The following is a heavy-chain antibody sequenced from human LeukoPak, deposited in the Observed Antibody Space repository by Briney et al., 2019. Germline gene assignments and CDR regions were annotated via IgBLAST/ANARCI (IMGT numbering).Heavy chain of an antibody. CDR3: ARGQYTDGLSY. CDR1: GFTFSSYS. Sequence: GGSLRLSCAASGFTFSSYSMNWVRQAPGKGLEWVAIIKPDGSEKYYVDSVKGRFTISRDNAENSLFLQMNGLRPEDTAVFYCARGQYTDGLSYWGQGTLVTVSS. D-gene: IGHD5-24*01. CDR2: IKPDGSEK. J-gene: IGHJ4*02. V-gene: IGHV3-7*03.